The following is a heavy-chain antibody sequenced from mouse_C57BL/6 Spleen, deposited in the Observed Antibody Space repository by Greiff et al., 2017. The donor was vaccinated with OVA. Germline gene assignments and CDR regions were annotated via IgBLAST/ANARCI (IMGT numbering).Heavy chain of an antibody. CDR2: IDPETGGT. V-gene: IGHV1-15*01. J-gene: IGHJ4*01. CDR3: TRSGDGYPPYAMDY. CDR1: GYTFTDYE. Sequence: VQLQQSGAELVRPGASVTLSCKASGYTFTDYEMHWVKQTPVHGLEWIGAIDPETGGTAYNQKFKGKAILTADKSSSTAYMELRSLTSEDSAVYYCTRSGDGYPPYAMDYWGQGTSVTVSS. D-gene: IGHD2-3*01.